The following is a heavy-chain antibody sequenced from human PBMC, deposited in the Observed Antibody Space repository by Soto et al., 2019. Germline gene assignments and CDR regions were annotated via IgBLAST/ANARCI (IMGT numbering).Heavy chain of an antibody. CDR3: ARDGGYSYGPFDY. CDR1: GFTFSSYS. V-gene: IGHV3-48*01. J-gene: IGHJ4*02. CDR2: ISSSSSTI. D-gene: IGHD5-18*01. Sequence: EVQLVESGGGLVQPGGSLRLSCAASGFTFSSYSMNWVRQAPGKGLEWVSYISSSSSTIYYAASVKGRFTISRDNAKNSLYLQMNSLRAEDTAVYYCARDGGYSYGPFDYWGQGTLVTVSS.